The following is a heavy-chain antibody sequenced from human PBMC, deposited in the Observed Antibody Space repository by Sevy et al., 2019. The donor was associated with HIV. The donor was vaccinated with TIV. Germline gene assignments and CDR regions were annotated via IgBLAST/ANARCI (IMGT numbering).Heavy chain of an antibody. V-gene: IGHV1-18*01. D-gene: IGHD3-22*01. J-gene: IGHJ4*02. CDR3: ARDPRTFYYDSSGYGHDY. Sequence: ASVKVSCKASGYTFTSYGISWVRQAPGQGLEWMGWISAYNRNTNYAQRLQGRVIMTTDTSTTTAFMELRSLRSDDTAVYYCARDPRTFYYDSSGYGHDYWGQGTLVTVSS. CDR1: GYTFTSYG. CDR2: ISAYNRNT.